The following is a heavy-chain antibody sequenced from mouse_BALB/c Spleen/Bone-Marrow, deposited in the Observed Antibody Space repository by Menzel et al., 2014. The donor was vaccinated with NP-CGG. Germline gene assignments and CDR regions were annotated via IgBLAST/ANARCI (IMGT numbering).Heavy chain of an antibody. CDR1: GFYIKDTY. CDR2: IDPANGNT. J-gene: IGHJ1*01. V-gene: IGHV14-3*02. Sequence: VQLQQSGAELVKPGASVKLSCTASGFYIKDTYMHWVKQRPEQGLEWIGRIDPANGNTKYDPKFQGKATITADTSSNTAYLQLSSLTSEDTAVYYCARWGKLGRGYFDVWGAGTTVTVSS. D-gene: IGHD4-1*01. CDR3: ARWGKLGRGYFDV.